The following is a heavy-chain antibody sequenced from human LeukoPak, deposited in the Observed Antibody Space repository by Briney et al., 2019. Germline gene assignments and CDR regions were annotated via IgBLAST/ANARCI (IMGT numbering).Heavy chain of an antibody. V-gene: IGHV4-59*12. CDR2: IHYSGST. J-gene: IGHJ4*02. CDR3: ARDLTDY. D-gene: IGHD4/OR15-4a*01. CDR1: GGSMSPYY. Sequence: SETLSLTCTVSGGSMSPYYWIWIRQPPEKGLEWIAYIHYSGSTTYNPSLKSRVTISVDTSKNQFSLKLSSVTAADTAVYYCARDLTDYWGQGTLVTVSS.